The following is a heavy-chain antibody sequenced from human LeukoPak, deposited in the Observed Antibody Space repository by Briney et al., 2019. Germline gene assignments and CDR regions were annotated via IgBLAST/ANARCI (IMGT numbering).Heavy chain of an antibody. D-gene: IGHD3-22*01. V-gene: IGHV1-24*01. CDR3: ATVIDYYDSSGYLA. CDR1: GYTFTSYY. Sequence: ASVKVSCKASGYTFTSYYMHWVRQAPGKGLEWMGGFDPEDGETIYAQKFQGRVTMTEDTSTDTAYMELSSLRSEDTAVYYCATVIDYYDSSGYLAWGQGTLVTVSS. J-gene: IGHJ5*02. CDR2: FDPEDGET.